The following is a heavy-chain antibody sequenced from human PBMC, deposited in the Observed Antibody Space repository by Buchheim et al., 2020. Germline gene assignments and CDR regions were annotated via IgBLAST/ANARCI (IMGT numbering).Heavy chain of an antibody. CDR3: ARDEDGADGGKFDY. CDR2: IYSGGST. CDR1: GFTVSSNY. Sequence: EVQLVESGGGLVQPGGSLRLSCAASGFTVSSNYMSWVRQAPGKGLEWVSVIYSGGSTYYADSVKGRFTISRDNSKNTLYLQMNSLRAEDTAVYYCARDEDGADGGKFDYWGQGTL. V-gene: IGHV3-66*02. J-gene: IGHJ4*02. D-gene: IGHD3-16*01.